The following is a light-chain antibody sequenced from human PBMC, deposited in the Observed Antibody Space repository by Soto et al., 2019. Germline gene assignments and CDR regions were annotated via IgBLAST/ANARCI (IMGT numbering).Light chain of an antibody. CDR2: EVS. CDR1: STDFVSYNR. Sequence: QSALTQTPSVSGSPGQSVTISCTGTSTDFVSYNRVSWYQQPPGTAPKLMIYEVSKRPSGVPDRFSGSKSGNTASLTISGLQAADEADYYCTLYTSENAYVFGTGTKLT. V-gene: IGLV2-18*01. CDR3: TLYTSENAYV. J-gene: IGLJ1*01.